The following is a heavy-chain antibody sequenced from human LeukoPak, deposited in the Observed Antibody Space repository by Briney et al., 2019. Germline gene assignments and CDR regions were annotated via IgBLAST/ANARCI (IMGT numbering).Heavy chain of an antibody. V-gene: IGHV3-73*01. CDR1: GFTLSGYT. J-gene: IGHJ4*02. CDR3: TKQGVDYVSY. CDR2: IRSKANSSAT. Sequence: PGGSLRLSCAASGFTLSGYTMNWVRQASGKGLEWVFRIRSKANSSATAYAASVNDRFTISRDDSKNTAYLQMNSLKTEDTAVYYCTKQGVDYVSYWGQGTLVTVSS. D-gene: IGHD4-17*01.